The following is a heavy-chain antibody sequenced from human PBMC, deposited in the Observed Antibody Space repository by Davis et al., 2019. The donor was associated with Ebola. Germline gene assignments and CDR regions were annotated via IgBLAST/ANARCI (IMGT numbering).Heavy chain of an antibody. V-gene: IGHV3-7*01. CDR3: AKSPVTSDYAMDV. D-gene: IGHD4-17*01. J-gene: IGHJ6*02. Sequence: GGSLRLSCAASGFFFSGYYMTWVRRAPGKGLEWVANINKDGSEKYYVDSVKGRFTVSRDNAKNSLYLQMISLRAEDTAVYYCAKSPVTSDYAMDVWGQGTTVTVSS. CDR2: INKDGSEK. CDR1: GFFFSGYY.